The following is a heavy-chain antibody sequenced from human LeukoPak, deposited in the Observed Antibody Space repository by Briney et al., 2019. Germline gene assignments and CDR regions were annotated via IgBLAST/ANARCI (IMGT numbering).Heavy chain of an antibody. Sequence: KTSETLSLTCAVYGGSFSGYYWSWIRQPPGKGLEWIGYIYYSGSTYYNPSLKSRVTISVDTSKNQFSLKLSSVTAADTAVYYCARGHIVVVTGAFDIWGQGTMVTVSS. V-gene: IGHV4-30-4*08. CDR1: GGSFSGYY. CDR3: ARGHIVVVTGAFDI. D-gene: IGHD2-21*02. CDR2: IYYSGST. J-gene: IGHJ3*02.